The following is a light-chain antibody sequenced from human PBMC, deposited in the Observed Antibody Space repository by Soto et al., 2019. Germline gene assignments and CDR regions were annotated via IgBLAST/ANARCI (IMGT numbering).Light chain of an antibody. CDR3: QQYYRAPYP. CDR1: QSVLYTSNHRDY. Sequence: DIVMTQSPDSLAVSLGERATINCKSSQSVLYTSNHRDYLAWYQQRPGQPPKLLFYWASTRESGVPDRFSGSGSGTDFALTISRLQAEDVATYYCQQYYRAPYPFGQGTKLEIK. V-gene: IGKV4-1*01. J-gene: IGKJ2*01. CDR2: WAS.